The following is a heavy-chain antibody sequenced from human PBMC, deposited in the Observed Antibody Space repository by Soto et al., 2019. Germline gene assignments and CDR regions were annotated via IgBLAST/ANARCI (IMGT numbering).Heavy chain of an antibody. D-gene: IGHD3-22*01. J-gene: IGHJ4*02. CDR3: ARFYDSSGYGTNYFDY. V-gene: IGHV4-30-4*01. Sequence: SETLSLTCAVYGGSFSSGDYYWSWSRHPPGKGLEWIGYIYYSGSTYYNPSLKSRVTISVDTSKNQFSLKLSSVTAADTAVYYCARFYDSSGYGTNYFDYWGQGTLVTVSS. CDR1: GGSFSSGDYY. CDR2: IYYSGST.